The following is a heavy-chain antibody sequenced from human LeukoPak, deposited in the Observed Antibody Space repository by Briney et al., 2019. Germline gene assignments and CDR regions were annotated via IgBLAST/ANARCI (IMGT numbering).Heavy chain of an antibody. CDR3: ARGSSTRAAAGTDY. V-gene: IGHV1-18*01. CDR2: ISAYNGNT. D-gene: IGHD6-13*01. CDR1: GYTFSSYG. J-gene: IGHJ4*02. Sequence: ASVKVSCKASGYTFSSYGISWVRQAPGQGLEWMGWISAYNGNTNYAQKLQGRVTMTTDTSTSTAYMELRSLRSDDTAVYYCARGSSTRAAAGTDYWGQGTLVTVSS.